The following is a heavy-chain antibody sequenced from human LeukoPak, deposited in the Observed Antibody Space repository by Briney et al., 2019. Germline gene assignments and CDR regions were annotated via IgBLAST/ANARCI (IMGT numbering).Heavy chain of an antibody. CDR1: GGSFSGYY. CDR2: INHSGST. D-gene: IGHD2-2*01. Sequence: SETLSLTCAVYGGSFSGYYWSWIRQPPGKGLEWIGEINHSGSTNYNPSLKSRVTISVDTSKNQFSLKLSSVTAADTAVYYCARAPAAGHFDYWGQGTLVTVSS. J-gene: IGHJ4*02. CDR3: ARAPAAGHFDY. V-gene: IGHV4-34*01.